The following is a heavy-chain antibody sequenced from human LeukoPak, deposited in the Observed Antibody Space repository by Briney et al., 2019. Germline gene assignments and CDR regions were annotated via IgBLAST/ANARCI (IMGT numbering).Heavy chain of an antibody. V-gene: IGHV4-31*03. Sequence: SETLSLTCTVSGGSISSGGYYRSWIRQHPGKGLEWIGYIYYSGSTYYNPSLKSRVTISVDTSKNQFSLKLSSVTAADTAVYYCARMGRGAYCGGDCYSGLDYWGQVTLVTVSS. D-gene: IGHD2-21*02. CDR2: IYYSGST. CDR3: ARMGRGAYCGGDCYSGLDY. J-gene: IGHJ4*02. CDR1: GGSISSGGYY.